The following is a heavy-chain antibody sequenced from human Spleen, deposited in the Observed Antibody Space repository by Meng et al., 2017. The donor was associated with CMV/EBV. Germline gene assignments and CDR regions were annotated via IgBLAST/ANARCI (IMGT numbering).Heavy chain of an antibody. J-gene: IGHJ2*01. CDR2: IYRDGRT. CDR1: GFIVSGNY. V-gene: IGHV3-53*01. D-gene: IGHD3-10*01. Sequence: CSAFGFIVSGNYMSWVRQAPGKGLQWVSIIYRDGRTYYADSVKGRFIISRDNANNTVYLQMNSLRAEDTAIYYCARAPKEGIEYFDLWGRGTLVTVSS. CDR3: ARAPKEGIEYFDL.